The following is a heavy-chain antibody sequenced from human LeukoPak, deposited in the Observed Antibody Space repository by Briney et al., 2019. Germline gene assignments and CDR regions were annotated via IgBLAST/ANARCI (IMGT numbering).Heavy chain of an antibody. D-gene: IGHD6-19*01. CDR2: INHSGST. J-gene: IGHJ4*02. Sequence: SETLSLTCTVSGGSISGYYWSWIRQPPGKGLEWIGEINHSGSTNYNPSLKSRVTISVDTSKNQFSLKLSTVTAADTAVYYCASRSESSGWYRDYWGQGTLVTVSS. CDR1: GGSISGYY. V-gene: IGHV4-34*01. CDR3: ASRSESSGWYRDY.